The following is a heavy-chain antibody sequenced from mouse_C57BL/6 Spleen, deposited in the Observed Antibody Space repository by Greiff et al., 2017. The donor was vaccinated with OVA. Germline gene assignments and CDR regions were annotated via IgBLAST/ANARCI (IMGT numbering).Heavy chain of an antibody. D-gene: IGHD1-1*01. CDR1: GYAFTNYL. J-gene: IGHJ4*01. CDR2: INPGSGGT. V-gene: IGHV1-54*01. CDR3: ARPGDYGSSYDYAMDY. Sequence: QVQLQQSGAELVRPGTSVKVSCKASGYAFTNYLIEWVKQRPGQGLEWIGVINPGSGGTNYNEKFKGKATLTADKSSSTAYMQLSSLTSEDSAVYFCARPGDYGSSYDYAMDYWGQGTSVTVSS.